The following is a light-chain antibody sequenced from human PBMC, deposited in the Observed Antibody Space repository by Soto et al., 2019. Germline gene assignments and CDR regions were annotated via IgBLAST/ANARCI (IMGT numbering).Light chain of an antibody. J-gene: IGLJ3*02. CDR3: QSYDSSLSGWV. CDR1: SSNIGAGYD. V-gene: IGLV1-40*01. CDR2: GNS. Sequence: QAVVTQPPSVSGAPGQRVTIPCTGSSSNIGAGYDVHWYQQLPGTAPKVLIYGNSDRPSGVADRFTGSKSGTSASLAITGIQAEDEADYYCQSYDSSLSGWVFGGGTKLTVL.